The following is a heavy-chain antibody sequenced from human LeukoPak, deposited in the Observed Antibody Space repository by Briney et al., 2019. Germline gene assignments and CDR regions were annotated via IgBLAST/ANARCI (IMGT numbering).Heavy chain of an antibody. D-gene: IGHD2-21*01. Sequence: SETLSLTCTVSGGSISTYYWSWIRQSPGKGLEWIGFIHYSGSTNYNPSLKSRVTISLDTSKNQFSLKLSSVTAADTAVYYCARADVMTLDYWGQGTLVTVSS. CDR2: IHYSGST. V-gene: IGHV4-59*12. J-gene: IGHJ4*02. CDR1: GGSISTYY. CDR3: ARADVMTLDY.